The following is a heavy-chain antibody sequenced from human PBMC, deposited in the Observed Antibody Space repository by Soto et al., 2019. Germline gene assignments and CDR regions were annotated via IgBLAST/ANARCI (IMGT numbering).Heavy chain of an antibody. CDR2: IIPIFGTA. V-gene: IGHV1-69*06. CDR1: GGTFSSYA. Sequence: SVKVSCKASGGTFSSYANSWVRQAPGQGLEWMGGIIPIFGTANYAQKFQGRVTITADKSTSTAYMELSSLRSEDTAVYYCARAGSSGWYFDYWGQGTRVTVSS. J-gene: IGHJ4*02. D-gene: IGHD6-19*01. CDR3: ARAGSSGWYFDY.